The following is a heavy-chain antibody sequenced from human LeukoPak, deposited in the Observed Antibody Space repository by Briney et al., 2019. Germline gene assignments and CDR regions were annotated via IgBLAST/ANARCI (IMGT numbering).Heavy chain of an antibody. CDR3: AREVRMANGGYYFDY. V-gene: IGHV3-21*01. CDR1: GFTFSSYT. J-gene: IGHJ4*02. D-gene: IGHD2-8*01. CDR2: ISSSSSYI. Sequence: GGSLRLSCAASGFTFSSYTMNWVRQAPGKGLEWVSSISSSSSYIYYADSVKGRFTISRDNSKNTLYLQMNSLRAEDTAVYYCAREVRMANGGYYFDYWGQGTLVTVSS.